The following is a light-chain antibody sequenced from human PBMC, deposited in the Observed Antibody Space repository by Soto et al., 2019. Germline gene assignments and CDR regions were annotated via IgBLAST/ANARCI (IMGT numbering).Light chain of an antibody. CDR1: QPVSSNF. J-gene: IGKJ5*01. CDR2: GVS. V-gene: IGKV3-20*01. CDR3: QQYANSPIT. Sequence: ELVLTQSPGTLSLSPGESATLSCRASQPVSSNFLAWYQQKPGRAPRLLIYGVSSRASGIPDRFFGSGSGTDFTLTINRLEPEAFAVYYCQQYANSPITFGQGTRLEIK.